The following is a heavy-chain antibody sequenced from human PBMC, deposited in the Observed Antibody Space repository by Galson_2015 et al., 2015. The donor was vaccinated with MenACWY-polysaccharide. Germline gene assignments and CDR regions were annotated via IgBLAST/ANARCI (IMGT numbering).Heavy chain of an antibody. CDR3: TRGGAGGSYFRFDP. Sequence: SLRLSCAASGFTFDDYTMSWSRQAPGKGLEWVGFIRNKVYSGTTEYAASVKGRFTISRDDSKSIAYLQMNSLKIEDTAVYYCTRGGAGGSYFRFDPWGQGTLVTVSS. V-gene: IGHV3-49*03. J-gene: IGHJ5*02. D-gene: IGHD1-26*01. CDR1: GFTFDDYT. CDR2: IRNKVYSGTT.